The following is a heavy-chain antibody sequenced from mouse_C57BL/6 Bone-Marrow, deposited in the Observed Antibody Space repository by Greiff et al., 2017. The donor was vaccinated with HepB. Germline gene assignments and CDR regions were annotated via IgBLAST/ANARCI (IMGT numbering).Heavy chain of an antibody. D-gene: IGHD1-1*01. Sequence: QVQLQQPGAELVKPGASVKLSCTASGYTFTSYWMHWVKQRPGRGLGWIGRIDPNSGGTKYNEKFKSKATLTVDKPSSTSYLQLSSLTSEDSAVYYCAGEGSFYSTTVVAPAYWGQGTMVTVSA. CDR3: AGEGSFYSTTVVAPAY. V-gene: IGHV1-72*01. J-gene: IGHJ3*01. CDR1: GYTFTSYW. CDR2: IDPNSGGT.